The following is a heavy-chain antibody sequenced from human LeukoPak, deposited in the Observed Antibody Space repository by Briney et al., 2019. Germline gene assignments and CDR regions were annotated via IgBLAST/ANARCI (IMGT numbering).Heavy chain of an antibody. CDR1: GYTFTSYG. J-gene: IGHJ5*02. CDR3: AGDGERYCSSTSCRNWFDP. D-gene: IGHD2-2*01. Sequence: ASVKVSCKASGYTFTSYGISWVRQAPGQGLEWMGWISAYNGNTNYAQKLQGRVTMTTDTSTSTAYMELRSLRSDDTAVYYCAGDGERYCSSTSCRNWFDPWGQGTLVTVSS. CDR2: ISAYNGNT. V-gene: IGHV1-18*01.